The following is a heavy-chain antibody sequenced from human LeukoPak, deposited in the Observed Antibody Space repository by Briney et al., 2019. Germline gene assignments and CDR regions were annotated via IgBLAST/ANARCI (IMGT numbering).Heavy chain of an antibody. D-gene: IGHD2-8*01. CDR1: GGSFSGYY. V-gene: IGHV4-34*01. Sequence: SETLSLTCAAYGGSFSGYYWSWIRQPPGKGLEWIGEINHSGSTNYNPSLKSRVTISVDTSKNQFSLKLSSVTAADTAVYYCARSPGYCTNGVCLYHFDYWGQGTLVTVSS. CDR2: INHSGST. J-gene: IGHJ4*02. CDR3: ARSPGYCTNGVCLYHFDY.